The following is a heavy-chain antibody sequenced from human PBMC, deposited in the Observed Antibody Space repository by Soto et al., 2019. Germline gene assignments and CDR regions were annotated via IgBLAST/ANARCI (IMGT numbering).Heavy chain of an antibody. CDR2: ISAYNGNK. CDR1: GYMFTTYG. D-gene: IGHD6-6*01. Sequence: QVQLMQSGGEVKKPGASVEVSCKASGYMFTTYGISWVRQAPGQGIEWMAWISAYNGNKKYAQKFQDRVTMTIHTSSTTVSMELRNLTSDDTAIYYCARTGGGMAARPLEYWGQGTLVTVSP. J-gene: IGHJ4*02. CDR3: ARTGGGMAARPLEY. V-gene: IGHV1-18*04.